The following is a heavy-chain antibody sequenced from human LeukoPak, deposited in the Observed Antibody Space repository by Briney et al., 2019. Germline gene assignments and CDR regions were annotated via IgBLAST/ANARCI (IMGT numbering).Heavy chain of an antibody. CDR3: AGGFGGF. V-gene: IGHV3-74*01. D-gene: IGHD2-15*01. J-gene: IGHJ4*02. Sequence: GGSLRLSCAASGFTFSSYWMHWVRQPPGKGLVWVSRINSDGDYTTYADSVKGRFTISRDNAKNTLYLQMNSLRAEDTAVYYCAGGFGGFWGQGTLVTVSS. CDR2: INSDGDYT. CDR1: GFTFSSYW.